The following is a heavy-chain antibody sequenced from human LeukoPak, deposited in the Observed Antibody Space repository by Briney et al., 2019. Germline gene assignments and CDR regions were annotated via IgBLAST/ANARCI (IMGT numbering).Heavy chain of an antibody. V-gene: IGHV3-23*01. D-gene: IGHD4-17*01. J-gene: IGHJ4*02. CDR1: GFIFSEYG. CDR3: ARRSVTTFDY. CDR2: ISNSGDNT. Sequence: GGSLTLSCAASGFIFSEYGMSWVRQAPGKGLEWVSGISNSGDNTNYVDSVKGRFTISRDSSKNTLYLQMSSLRADDTAVYYCARRSVTTFDYWGQGTLVTVSS.